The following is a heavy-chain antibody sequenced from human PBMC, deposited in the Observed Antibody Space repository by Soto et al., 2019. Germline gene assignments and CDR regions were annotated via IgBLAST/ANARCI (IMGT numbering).Heavy chain of an antibody. J-gene: IGHJ6*02. CDR1: GGTFSSYA. Sequence: GASVKVSCKASGGTFSSYAISWVRQAPGQGLEWMGGIIPIFGTANYAQKFQGRVTITADESTSTAYMELSSLRSEDTAVYYCARALWPRYGDYVGSYYYGMDVWGQGTTVTVSS. V-gene: IGHV1-69*13. CDR2: IIPIFGTA. D-gene: IGHD4-17*01. CDR3: ARALWPRYGDYVGSYYYGMDV.